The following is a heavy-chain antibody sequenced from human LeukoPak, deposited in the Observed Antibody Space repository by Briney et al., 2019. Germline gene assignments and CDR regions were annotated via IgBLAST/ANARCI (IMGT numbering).Heavy chain of an antibody. CDR3: AREKPRGNTYYFDY. CDR2: INPNSGGT. CDR1: GYTFTGYY. V-gene: IGHV1-2*02. Sequence: ASVKVSCKASGYTFTGYYMHWVRQAPGQGLEWMGWINPNSGGTNYAQKFQGRVTMTRDTSISTAYMELSRLRSDDTAVYYCAREKPRGNTYYFDYWGQGTLVTVSS. D-gene: IGHD4-23*01. J-gene: IGHJ4*02.